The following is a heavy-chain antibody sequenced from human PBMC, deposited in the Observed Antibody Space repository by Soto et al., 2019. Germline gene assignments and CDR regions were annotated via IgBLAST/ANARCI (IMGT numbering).Heavy chain of an antibody. CDR1: GGSFSGYY. V-gene: IGHV4-34*01. Sequence: QVQLQQWGAGLLKPSETLSLTCAVYGGSFSGYYWSWIRQPPGKGLEWIGEINHSGSTNYNPSLKSRVTISVDTSKNQFSLKLSSVTAADTAVYYCARFYCSGGSCCSGGDRNYFDYWGQGTLVTVSS. D-gene: IGHD2-15*01. J-gene: IGHJ4*02. CDR2: INHSGST. CDR3: ARFYCSGGSCCSGGDRNYFDY.